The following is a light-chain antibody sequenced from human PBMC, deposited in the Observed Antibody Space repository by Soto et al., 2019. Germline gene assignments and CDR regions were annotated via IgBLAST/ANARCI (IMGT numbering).Light chain of an antibody. CDR2: DTS. J-gene: IGLJ1*01. CDR3: LVIYTGVGEV. V-gene: IGLV7-46*01. Sequence: QAVVTQEPSLTVSPGGTVTLTCGSSTGAVTSGHYPHWFQQKPGQAPRTLIYDTSIKHSWTPARFSGSLLGGKAALTVSGAQPEDEADYYCLVIYTGVGEVFGTGTKVTVL. CDR1: TGAVTSGHY.